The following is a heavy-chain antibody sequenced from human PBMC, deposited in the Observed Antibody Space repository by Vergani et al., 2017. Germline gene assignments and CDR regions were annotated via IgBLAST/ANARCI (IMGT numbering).Heavy chain of an antibody. V-gene: IGHV1-69*01. CDR2: IIPIFGTA. CDR3: AREEYGYNWNGASLDY. CDR1: GGTFSSYA. J-gene: IGHJ4*02. Sequence: QVQLVQSGAEVKQPGSSVKVSCKASGGTFSSYAISWVRQAPGQGLEWMGGIIPIFGTANYAQKFQGRVTITADESTSTAYMELSRLRSEDTAVYYCAREEYGYNWNGASLDYWGQGTLVTVSS. D-gene: IGHD1-20*01.